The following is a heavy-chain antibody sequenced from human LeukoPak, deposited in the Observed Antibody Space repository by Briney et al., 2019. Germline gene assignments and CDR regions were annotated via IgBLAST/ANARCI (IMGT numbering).Heavy chain of an antibody. J-gene: IGHJ4*02. Sequence: GGSLRLSCAASGFTLSSYAMSWVRQAPGKGLEWVSAISGSGGSTYYADSVKGRFTISRDNSKNTLYLQMNNLRAEDTAVYYCGKELRDDSSGYYYPFDYWGQGTLVTVSS. V-gene: IGHV3-23*01. CDR3: GKELRDDSSGYYYPFDY. CDR1: GFTLSSYA. D-gene: IGHD3-22*01. CDR2: ISGSGGST.